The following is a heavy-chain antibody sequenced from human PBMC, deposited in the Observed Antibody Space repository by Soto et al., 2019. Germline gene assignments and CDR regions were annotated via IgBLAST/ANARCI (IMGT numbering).Heavy chain of an antibody. CDR1: GFPFGTYT. J-gene: IGHJ4*02. CDR2: ISSSGTYI. D-gene: IGHD3-10*01. Sequence: EVQLVESGGALVKPGGSLKLSCETSGFPFGTYTMNWVRQAPGKGLEWVSSISSSGTYIDYADSVVGRFAISRDDAKNSVFLEMTSLRVDDTAVYYCAREGNYHEFWGQGTLVTVSS. V-gene: IGHV3-21*01. CDR3: AREGNYHEF.